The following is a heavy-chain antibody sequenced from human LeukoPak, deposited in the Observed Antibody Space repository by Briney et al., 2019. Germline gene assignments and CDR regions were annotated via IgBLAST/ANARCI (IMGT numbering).Heavy chain of an antibody. V-gene: IGHV1-2*02. D-gene: IGHD5-12*01. Sequence: ASVKVSCKASGYTFTGYYMHWVRQAPGQGLEWMGWINPNSGGTNYAQKFQGRVTMARDTSISTAYMELSRLRSDDTAVYCCARESTVATITHDAFDIWGQGTMVTVSS. CDR1: GYTFTGYY. J-gene: IGHJ3*02. CDR2: INPNSGGT. CDR3: ARESTVATITHDAFDI.